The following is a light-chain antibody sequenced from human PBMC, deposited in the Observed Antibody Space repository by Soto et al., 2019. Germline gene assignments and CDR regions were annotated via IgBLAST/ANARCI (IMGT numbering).Light chain of an antibody. CDR2: GAS. J-gene: IGKJ1*01. CDR1: QSVDNN. CDR3: QQYGSSPPWT. Sequence: EIVMTQSPVTLSASPGESATLSCRASQSVDNNVAWYQQKPGQAPRLLISGASSRATGIPDRFSGSGSATDFTLTISRLEPEDFAVYYCQQYGSSPPWTFGQRTMVDIK. V-gene: IGKV3-20*01.